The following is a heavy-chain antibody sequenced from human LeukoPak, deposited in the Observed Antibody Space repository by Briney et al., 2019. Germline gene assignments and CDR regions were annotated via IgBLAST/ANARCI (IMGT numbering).Heavy chain of an antibody. V-gene: IGHV4-38-2*02. CDR3: ARGRVSSSTWYSTYYYYFYMDV. CDR2: IHHSGST. Sequence: MPSETLSLTCTVSGYSTSSGYYWGWIRQPPGKGLEWIGNIHHSGSTYYKPSLRSRVIISVDTSKNQFSLRLSSVTAADTAVYFCARGRVSSSTWYSTYYYYFYMDVWGKGTTVTVSS. D-gene: IGHD1-1*01. CDR1: GYSTSSGYY. J-gene: IGHJ6*03.